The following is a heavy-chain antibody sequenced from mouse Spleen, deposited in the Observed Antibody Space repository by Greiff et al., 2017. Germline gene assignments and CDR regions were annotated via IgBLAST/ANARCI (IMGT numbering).Heavy chain of an antibody. CDR2: IYPRSGNT. V-gene: IGHV1-81*01. Sequence: QVHVKQSGAELARPGASVKLSCKASGYTFTSYGISWVKQRTGQGLEWIGEIYPRSGNTYYNEKFKGKATLTADKSSSTAYMELRSLTSEDSAVYFCAREAAQATPFDYWGQGTTLTVSS. CDR1: GYTFTSYG. D-gene: IGHD3-2*02. J-gene: IGHJ2*01. CDR3: AREAAQATPFDY.